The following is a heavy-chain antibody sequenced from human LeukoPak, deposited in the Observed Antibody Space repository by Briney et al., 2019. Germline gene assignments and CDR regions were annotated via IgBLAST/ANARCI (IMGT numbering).Heavy chain of an antibody. J-gene: IGHJ5*02. D-gene: IGHD4-17*01. V-gene: IGHV1-69*04. CDR3: ARDVNDYGDYWFDP. Sequence: ASVKVSCKASGGTFSSYAISWVRQAPGQGLEWMGRIIPVLGIANYAQKFQGRVTITADKSTSTAYMELSSLRSEDTAVYYCARDVNDYGDYWFDPWGQGTLVTVSS. CDR2: IIPVLGIA. CDR1: GGTFSSYA.